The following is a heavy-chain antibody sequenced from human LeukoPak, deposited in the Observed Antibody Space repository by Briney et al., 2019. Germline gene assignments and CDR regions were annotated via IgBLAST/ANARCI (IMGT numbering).Heavy chain of an antibody. CDR3: ARTQPTYDSKGQIFEY. J-gene: IGHJ4*02. Sequence: GGSLRLSCAASGFTFSSYEMNWVRQAPGKGLEWVSYISSGGSTIYYADSVKGRFTISRDNAKNSLYLQMNSLRAEDTAVYYCARTQPTYDSKGQIFEYWGQGTLVTVSS. V-gene: IGHV3-48*03. D-gene: IGHD3-22*01. CDR2: ISSGGSTI. CDR1: GFTFSSYE.